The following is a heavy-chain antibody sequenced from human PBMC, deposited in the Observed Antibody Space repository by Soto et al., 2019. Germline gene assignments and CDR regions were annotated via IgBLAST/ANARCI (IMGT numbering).Heavy chain of an antibody. CDR2: IIPILGIA. J-gene: IGHJ3*02. D-gene: IGHD2-15*01. CDR1: GGTFSSYT. CDR3: ARGGVGIYWSGGSCYSPDAFDI. Sequence: QVQLVQSGAEVKKPGSSVKVSCKASGGTFSSYTISWVRQAPGQGLEWMGRIIPILGIANYAQKFQGRVTITADKSTSTAYMELSSLRSEDTAVYYCARGGVGIYWSGGSCYSPDAFDIWGQGTMVTVSS. V-gene: IGHV1-69*02.